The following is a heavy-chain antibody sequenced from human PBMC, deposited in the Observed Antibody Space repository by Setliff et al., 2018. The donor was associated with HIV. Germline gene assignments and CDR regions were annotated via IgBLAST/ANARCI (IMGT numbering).Heavy chain of an antibody. CDR1: GYTLTAYG. D-gene: IGHD3-10*01. CDR2: FTSYNNQA. V-gene: IGHV1-18*01. CDR3: ARGGDPPYYFLGMDV. J-gene: IGHJ6*02. Sequence: ASVKVSCKISGYTLTAYGLNWVRQAPGQGPEWMGWFTSYNNQAEYAPKFQGRVTMTIDTSMSTAYMELRNLKYDDTAVYYCARGGDPPYYFLGMDVWGQGTTVTVSS.